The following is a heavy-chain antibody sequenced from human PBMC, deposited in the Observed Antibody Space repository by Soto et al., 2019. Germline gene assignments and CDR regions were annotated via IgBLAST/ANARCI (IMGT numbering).Heavy chain of an antibody. D-gene: IGHD2-2*01. J-gene: IGHJ4*02. CDR1: GFSFSGYA. CDR2: IWYDGSIQ. V-gene: IGHV3-33*01. CDR3: ARDSADKVGPQRSLDS. Sequence: GGSLRLSCAASGFSFSGYAMHWVRQAPGKGLEWVAIIWYDGSIQYYGDSVQGRFTISRDNSKNTLYLQMDSLRAEDTAVYYCARDSADKVGPQRSLDSWGQGTLVTVSS.